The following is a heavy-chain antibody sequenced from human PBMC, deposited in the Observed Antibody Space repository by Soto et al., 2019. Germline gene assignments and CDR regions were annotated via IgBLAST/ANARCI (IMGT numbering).Heavy chain of an antibody. J-gene: IGHJ5*02. V-gene: IGHV3-33*01. CDR2: IWYDGSNK. D-gene: IGHD1-26*01. CDR1: GFTFSSYG. Sequence: QVQLVESGGGVVQPGRSLRLSCAASGFTFSSYGMHWVRQAPGKGLEWVAVIWYDGSNKYYADSVKGRFTISRDNSKNTLYLQMNSLRAEDTAVYYCARDIESGWFDPWGQVTLVTVSS. CDR3: ARDIESGWFDP.